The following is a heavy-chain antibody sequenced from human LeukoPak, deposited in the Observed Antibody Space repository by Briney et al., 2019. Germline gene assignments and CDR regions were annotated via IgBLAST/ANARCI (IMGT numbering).Heavy chain of an antibody. CDR1: GYTLTELS. CDR2: FDPEDGET. D-gene: IGHD1-26*01. V-gene: IGHV1-24*01. Sequence: ASVKVSCKVSGYTLTELSMHWVRQAPGKGLEWMGGFDPEDGETIYAQKFQGRVTMTEDTSTDTAYMELSSLRSEDTAVYYCATTTEGSSIVGATTVRSDYWGQGTLVTVSS. J-gene: IGHJ4*02. CDR3: ATTTEGSSIVGATTVRSDY.